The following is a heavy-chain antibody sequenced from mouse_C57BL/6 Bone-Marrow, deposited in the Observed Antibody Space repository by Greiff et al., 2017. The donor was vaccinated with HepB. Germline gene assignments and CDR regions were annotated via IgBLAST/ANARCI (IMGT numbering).Heavy chain of an antibody. J-gene: IGHJ2*01. CDR3: ARDPYGSYYFDY. V-gene: IGHV5-16*01. D-gene: IGHD1-1*01. CDR1: GFTFSDYY. CDR2: INYDGSST. Sequence: DVKLVESEGGLVQPGSSMELSCTASGFTFSDYYMAWVRQVPEKGLEWVANINYDGSSTYYLDSLKSRFIISRDNAKNILYLQMSSLKSEDTATYYCARDPYGSYYFDYWGQGTTLTVSS.